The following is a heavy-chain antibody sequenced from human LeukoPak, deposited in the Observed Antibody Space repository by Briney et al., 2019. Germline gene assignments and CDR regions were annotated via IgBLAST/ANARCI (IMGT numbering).Heavy chain of an antibody. CDR3: ATESDRGPDS. Sequence: GCSLRLSCVASRIRFRHYWMIWVGQTPLKGLEGVATMNQDGSERYYVHSVKGRFIISRDNAKNSLLLQMNSLRVEDTADYYCATESDRGPDSWGQGTLVTVSS. V-gene: IGHV3-7*01. J-gene: IGHJ5*01. CDR1: RIRFRHYW. CDR2: MNQDGSER.